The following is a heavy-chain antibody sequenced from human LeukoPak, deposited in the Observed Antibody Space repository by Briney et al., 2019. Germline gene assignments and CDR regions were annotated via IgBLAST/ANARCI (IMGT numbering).Heavy chain of an antibody. V-gene: IGHV1-2*02. J-gene: IGHJ4*02. CDR3: ARAEAHDYYDSSGYYFSDKNDY. D-gene: IGHD3-22*01. Sequence: ASVKVSCTASGYTFTFYYMHWVRQAPGQGLEWMGWINPNSGGTNYAQKFQGRVTMTRDTSISTAYMELSRLRSDDTAVYYCARAEAHDYYDSSGYYFSDKNDYWGQGTLVTVSS. CDR2: INPNSGGT. CDR1: GYTFTFYY.